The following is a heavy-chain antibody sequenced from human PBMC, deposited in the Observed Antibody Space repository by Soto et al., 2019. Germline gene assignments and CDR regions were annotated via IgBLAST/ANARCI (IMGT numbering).Heavy chain of an antibody. CDR1: GFTFRNYD. CDR3: ARTDRDFYGLDV. Sequence: EVQLVESGGGLVQPGGSLRLSCEASGFTFRNYDMHWVRQGTGKSLEWVSGISAAGDPDYADSVEGRFTISIENAQNSFFLQMNSLRVGDTAVYYCARTDRDFYGLDVWGQGTTVIVSS. CDR2: ISAAGDP. J-gene: IGHJ6*02. V-gene: IGHV3-13*05.